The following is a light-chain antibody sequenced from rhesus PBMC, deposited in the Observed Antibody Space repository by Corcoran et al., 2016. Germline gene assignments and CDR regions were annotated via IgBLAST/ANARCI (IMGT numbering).Light chain of an antibody. Sequence: DIQMTQSPSALSASVGDRVTISCRASHNIYNNLAWYQQKPGKAPKLLISTASSLQTGIPSRFSGRGSVTDFTLTISSLQPEDSAAYYCHHSYDNPYSFGQGTKVEIK. CDR3: HHSYDNPYS. CDR1: HNIYNN. V-gene: IGKV1S8*01. CDR2: TAS. J-gene: IGKJ2*01.